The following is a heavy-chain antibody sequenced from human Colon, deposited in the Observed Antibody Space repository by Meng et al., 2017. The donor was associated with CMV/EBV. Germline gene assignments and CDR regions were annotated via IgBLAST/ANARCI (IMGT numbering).Heavy chain of an antibody. CDR1: GYTFSDYY. CDR2: IRSDGSAT. J-gene: IGHJ4*02. V-gene: IGHV1-2*02. Sequence: QVTLMQSGVGVKEAGALVKVSCKTCGYTFSDYYRHWVRQAPGQGLEWMGWIRSDGSATNYAQKFRGRVTMTRDASVSTAYMELSGLTSDDTAVYFCVRSSGRSLFDYWGPGALVTVSS. D-gene: IGHD6-19*01. CDR3: VRSSGRSLFDY.